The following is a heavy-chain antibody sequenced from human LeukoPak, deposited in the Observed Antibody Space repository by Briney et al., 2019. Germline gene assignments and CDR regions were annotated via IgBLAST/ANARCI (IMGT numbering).Heavy chain of an antibody. V-gene: IGHV4-59*01. CDR3: ARVSPPSLYYVDYDY. CDR2: IYYSGST. J-gene: IGHJ4*02. CDR1: GGSICSYY. D-gene: IGHD4-17*01. Sequence: SETLSLTCTVSGGSICSYYWSWIRQPPGKGLVWIGYIYYSGSTNYNPSLKSRVTISVDTSKNQFSLKLSSVTAADTAVYYCARVSPPSLYYVDYDYWGQGTLVTVSS.